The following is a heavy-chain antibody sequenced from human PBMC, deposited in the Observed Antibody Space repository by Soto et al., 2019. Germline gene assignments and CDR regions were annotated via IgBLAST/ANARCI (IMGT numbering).Heavy chain of an antibody. CDR2: FYYSGST. CDR1: GDSFSSGDNY. J-gene: IGHJ4*02. D-gene: IGHD3-3*01. Sequence: LSLTCTVSGDSFSSGDNYWGWIRQPPGKGLEWIGSFYYSGSTYYNPSLKSRVTMSVDTSQTQFSLKLSSVTAADTAVYYCARQDFWSGYYKWAFDYWGQGTLVTVSS. V-gene: IGHV4-39*01. CDR3: ARQDFWSGYYKWAFDY.